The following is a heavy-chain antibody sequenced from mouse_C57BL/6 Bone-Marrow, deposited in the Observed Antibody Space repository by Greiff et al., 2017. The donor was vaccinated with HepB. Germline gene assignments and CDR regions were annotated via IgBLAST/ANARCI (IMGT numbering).Heavy chain of an antibody. J-gene: IGHJ3*01. CDR3: AGRGDYGRWFAY. D-gene: IGHD1-1*02. CDR2: IYPGDGDS. CDR1: GYAFSSYW. V-gene: IGHV1-80*01. Sequence: VKLMESGAELVKPGASVKISCKASGYAFSSYWMNWVKQRSGKGLEWIGQIYPGDGDSNYNGKFKGKVTLTADKSSSTAYMQLSSLTSEDSAVFFCAGRGDYGRWFAYWGQGTLGTVSA.